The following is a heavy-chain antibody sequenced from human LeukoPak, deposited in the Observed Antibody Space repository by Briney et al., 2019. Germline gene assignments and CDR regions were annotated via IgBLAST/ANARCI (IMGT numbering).Heavy chain of an antibody. J-gene: IGHJ3*02. D-gene: IGHD3-9*01. CDR3: ARAGGDYDILTGYEKDAFDI. V-gene: IGHV4-4*07. CDR2: IYTSGST. Sequence: SATLSLTCTVSGGSISSYYWSWIRQPAGKGLEWIGRIYTSGSTNYNPSLKSRVTMSVDTSKNQFSLKLSSVTAADTAVYYCARAGGDYDILTGYEKDAFDIWGQGTMVTVSS. CDR1: GGSISSYY.